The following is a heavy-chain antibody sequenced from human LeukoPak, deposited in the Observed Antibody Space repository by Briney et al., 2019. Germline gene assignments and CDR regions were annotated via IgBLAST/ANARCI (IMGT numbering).Heavy chain of an antibody. CDR3: ARESASLNAFDI. J-gene: IGHJ3*02. Sequence: GGSLRLSCAASGFTFSSYDMHWVRQATGKGLEWVSAIGTAGDTYYPGSVKGRFTISRENAKNSLYLQMNSLRAGDTAVYYCARESASLNAFDIWGQGTMVTVSS. V-gene: IGHV3-13*01. CDR2: IGTAGDT. CDR1: GFTFSSYD.